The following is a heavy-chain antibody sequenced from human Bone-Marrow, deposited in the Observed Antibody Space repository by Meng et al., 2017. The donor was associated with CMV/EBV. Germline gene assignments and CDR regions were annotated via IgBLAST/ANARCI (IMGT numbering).Heavy chain of an antibody. CDR1: GFTFSSYA. Sequence: GGSLRLSCAASGFTFSSYAMHWVRQAPGKGLEWVAVISYDGSNKYYADSVKGRFTISRDNSKNTVYLQMSSLRAEDTAVYYCARVFLTTVAAFDSWGQGTVVTVSS. J-gene: IGHJ4*02. D-gene: IGHD4-11*01. CDR3: ARVFLTTVAAFDS. V-gene: IGHV3-30-3*01. CDR2: ISYDGSNK.